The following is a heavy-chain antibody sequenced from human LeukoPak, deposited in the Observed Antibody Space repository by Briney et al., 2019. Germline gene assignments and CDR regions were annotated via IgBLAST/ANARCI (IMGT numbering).Heavy chain of an antibody. D-gene: IGHD5-24*01. CDR2: IYYSDST. CDR3: AKDDAWLQYGN. V-gene: IGHV4-59*01. Sequence: ASETLSLTCTVSGGSINNYFWSWIRQPPGKGLECIAYIYYSDSTNYNPSLKSRVTVSVDTSKNQFSLKLSSVTAADTAVYYCAKDDAWLQYGNWGRGTLVTVSS. J-gene: IGHJ4*02. CDR1: GGSINNYF.